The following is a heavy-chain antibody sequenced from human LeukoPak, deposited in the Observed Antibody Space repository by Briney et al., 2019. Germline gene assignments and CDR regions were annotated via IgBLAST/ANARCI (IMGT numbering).Heavy chain of an antibody. CDR1: GYTFTDYY. V-gene: IGHV1-2*02. J-gene: IGHJ4*02. Sequence: ASVKVSCKASGYTFTDYYMHWERQAPGQGLEWMGRINPDSGGTNYAQKFQGRVTMTRDTSIFTAYMELTRLRSDDTAVYYCARGTPSLYWGQGTRVTVSS. CDR3: ARGTPSLY. D-gene: IGHD2-2*01. CDR2: INPDSGGT.